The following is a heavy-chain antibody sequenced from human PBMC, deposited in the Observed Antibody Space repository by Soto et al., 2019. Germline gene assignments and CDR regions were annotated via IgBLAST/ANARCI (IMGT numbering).Heavy chain of an antibody. CDR3: ARTKRDYGDWYYFDY. J-gene: IGHJ4*02. V-gene: IGHV4-31*03. CDR1: GGSISSGGYY. D-gene: IGHD4-17*01. CDR2: IYYSGST. Sequence: PSETLSLTCTVSGGSISSGGYYWSWIRQHPGKGLEWIGYIYYSGSTYYNPSLKSRVTISVDTSKNQFSLKLSSVTAADTAVYYCARTKRDYGDWYYFDYWGQGTLVTVSS.